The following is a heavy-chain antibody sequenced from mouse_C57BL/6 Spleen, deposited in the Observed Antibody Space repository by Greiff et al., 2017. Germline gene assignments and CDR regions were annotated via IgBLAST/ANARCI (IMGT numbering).Heavy chain of an antibody. V-gene: IGHV1-82*01. Sequence: VQLQQSGPELVKPGASVKISCKASGYAFSSSWMNWVKQRPGKGLEWIGRIYPGDGDTNYNGKFKGKATLTADKSSSTAYMQLSSLTSEDSAVYFCAGGYDFDYWGQGTTLTVSS. CDR3: AGGYDFDY. D-gene: IGHD2-2*01. CDR1: GYAFSSSW. CDR2: IYPGDGDT. J-gene: IGHJ2*01.